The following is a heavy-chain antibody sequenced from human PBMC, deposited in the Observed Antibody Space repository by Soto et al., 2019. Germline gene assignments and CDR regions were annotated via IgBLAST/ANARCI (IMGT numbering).Heavy chain of an antibody. J-gene: IGHJ3*02. CDR2: INAGNGNT. Sequence: GASVKVSCKASGYTFSNYPMHWVRQAPGQRLEWMGWINAGNGNTKYSQKFQDRVTITSDTSATTAYMELSSLRSEDTAVYYCARISGSYYGAFDIWGQGTMVTVSS. CDR1: GYTFSNYP. D-gene: IGHD1-26*01. CDR3: ARISGSYYGAFDI. V-gene: IGHV1-3*01.